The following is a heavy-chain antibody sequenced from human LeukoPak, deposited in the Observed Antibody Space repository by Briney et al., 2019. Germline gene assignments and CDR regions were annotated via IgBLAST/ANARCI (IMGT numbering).Heavy chain of an antibody. CDR1: GFTFSSYG. CDR3: AKMGSYGSGSLDY. Sequence: GSLRLSCAASGFTFSSYGMHWVRQAPGKGLEWVAFIRYDGSNKYYANSVKGRFTISRDNSKNTLYLQMNSLRAEDTAVYYCAKMGSYGSGSLDYWGQGTLVTVSS. CDR2: IRYDGSNK. D-gene: IGHD3-10*01. V-gene: IGHV3-30*02. J-gene: IGHJ4*02.